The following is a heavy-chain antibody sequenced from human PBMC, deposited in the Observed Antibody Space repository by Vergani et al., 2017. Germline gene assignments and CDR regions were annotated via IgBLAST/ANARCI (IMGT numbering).Heavy chain of an antibody. Sequence: VHLVQSGAEVKKPGASVNVSCKASGYTFTDYYMHWVQQAPGKGLEWMGLVDPEDGETIYAEKFQGRVTITADTSTDTAYMELSSLRSEDTAVYYCATDELLWPTYGMDVWGQGTAVTVSS. D-gene: IGHD3-10*01. CDR3: ATDELLWPTYGMDV. J-gene: IGHJ6*02. V-gene: IGHV1-69-2*01. CDR2: VDPEDGET. CDR1: GYTFTDYY.